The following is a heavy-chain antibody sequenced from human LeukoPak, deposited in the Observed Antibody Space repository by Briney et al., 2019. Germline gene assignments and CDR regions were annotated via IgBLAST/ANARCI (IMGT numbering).Heavy chain of an antibody. CDR3: AIAGGGLCYL. CDR2: ISSSSSYI. D-gene: IGHD2/OR15-2a*01. J-gene: IGHJ1*01. Sequence: GGSLRLSCAASGFTIRHAGVTWVRQAPGKGLEWVSSISSSSSYIYYADSVKGRFTISRDNAKNSLYLQMNSLRAEDTAVYYCAIAGGGLCYLWGEGSLVTVSS. CDR1: GFTIRHAG. V-gene: IGHV3-21*01.